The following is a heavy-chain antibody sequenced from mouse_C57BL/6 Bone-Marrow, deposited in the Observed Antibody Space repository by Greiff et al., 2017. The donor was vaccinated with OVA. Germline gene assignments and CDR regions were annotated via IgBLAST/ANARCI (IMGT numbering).Heavy chain of an antibody. CDR3: AISITTVVATNYFDY. D-gene: IGHD1-1*01. CDR2: IHPSASDT. CDR1: GYTFTSYW. J-gene: IGHJ2*01. Sequence: QVQLQQPGADLVKPGASVKVSCKASGYTFTSYWMHWVKQRPGQGLAWIGRIHPSASDTNSHQKFNGKATLTVDKSASTAYMQLSSLTAEDSSVYYCAISITTVVATNYFDYWGQGTTLTVSS. V-gene: IGHV1-74*01.